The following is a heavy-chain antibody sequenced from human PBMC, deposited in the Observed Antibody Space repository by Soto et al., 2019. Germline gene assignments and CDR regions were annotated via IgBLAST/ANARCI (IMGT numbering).Heavy chain of an antibody. J-gene: IGHJ4*02. D-gene: IGHD3-22*01. V-gene: IGHV3-15*01. CDR3: TIGLISGHYSFDL. CDR1: GFTFNYAW. CDR2: IKRNTVGGTA. Sequence: EVPLVESGGGLVKPGGSLRLACAASGFTFNYAWMSWVRQAPGKGLEWVGRIKRNTVGGTADYAVPVKGRFTITRDDSKNTLSLQMNSLQTEDTAIYFCTIGLISGHYSFDLWGQGTLVTVSS.